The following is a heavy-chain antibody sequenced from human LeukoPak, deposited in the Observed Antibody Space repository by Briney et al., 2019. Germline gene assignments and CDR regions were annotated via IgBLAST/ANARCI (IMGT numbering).Heavy chain of an antibody. CDR3: ARDRRCSGGNCHFKGIKNAFDI. CDR2: IGAYNGNT. D-gene: IGHD2-15*01. V-gene: IGHV1-18*01. Sequence: GASVKVSCKASGYTFTSYGVSWVRQAPGQGLEWMGWIGAYNGNTNYTQTLQGRVTLTTDTSTSRAYMELRSLRADDTAVYYCARDRRCSGGNCHFKGIKNAFDIWGQGTLVIVSS. J-gene: IGHJ3*02. CDR1: GYTFTSYG.